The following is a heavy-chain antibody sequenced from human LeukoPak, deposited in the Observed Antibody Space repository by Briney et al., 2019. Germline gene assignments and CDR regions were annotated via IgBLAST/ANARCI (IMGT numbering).Heavy chain of an antibody. D-gene: IGHD1-26*01. Sequence: SETLSLTCGVSGGSFSGYYWNWIRQAPGKGLEWIGEINHNGSTSSNPSLKSRVTISVDTSRSRFSLKLNSATAADTAVYYCARGFLGLNGGVWGQGTTVTVSS. CDR1: GGSFSGYY. V-gene: IGHV4-34*01. CDR3: ARGFLGLNGGV. J-gene: IGHJ6*02. CDR2: INHNGST.